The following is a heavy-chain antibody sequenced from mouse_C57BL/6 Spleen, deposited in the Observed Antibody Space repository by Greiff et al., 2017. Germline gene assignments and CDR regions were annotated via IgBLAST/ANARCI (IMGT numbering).Heavy chain of an antibody. V-gene: IGHV2-3*01. CDR2: IWGDGST. CDR3: AKGGGSSYYFDY. Sequence: VQVVESGPGLVAPSQSLSITCTVSGFSLTSYGVSWVRQPPGKGLEWLGVIWGDGSTNYHSAPISRLSISKDNSKSQVVLKLNSLQTDDTATYYGAKGGGSSYYFDYWGQGTTLTVSS. CDR1: GFSLTSYG. D-gene: IGHD1-1*01. J-gene: IGHJ2*01.